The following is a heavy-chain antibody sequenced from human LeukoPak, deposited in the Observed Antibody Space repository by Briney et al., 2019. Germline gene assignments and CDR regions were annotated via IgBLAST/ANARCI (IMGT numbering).Heavy chain of an antibody. Sequence: ASVKVSCTVSGYTLTELSMHWVRQAPGKGLEWMGGFDPEDGETIYAQKFQGRVTMTEDTSTDTAYMELSSLRSEDTAVYYCATVVVVAATAYWFDPWGQGTLVTVSS. CDR1: GYTLTELS. D-gene: IGHD2-15*01. J-gene: IGHJ5*02. CDR2: FDPEDGET. V-gene: IGHV1-24*01. CDR3: ATVVVVAATAYWFDP.